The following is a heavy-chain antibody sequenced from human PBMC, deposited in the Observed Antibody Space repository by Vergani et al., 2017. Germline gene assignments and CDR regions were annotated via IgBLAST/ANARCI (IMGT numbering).Heavy chain of an antibody. CDR1: GYTFTKFG. CDR2: ISAYNANT. V-gene: IGHV1-18*01. CDR3: ARGVGQTALDL. J-gene: IGHJ4*02. Sequence: QVQLVQSGAEVKKPGASVKVSCKASGYTFTKFGITWVRQAPGQGLQWMGWISAYNANTNFAQKLQGRVFMTTDTSTRTAYMELRSLRSDDTAVYYCARGVGQTALDLWGQGTLVTVSS. D-gene: IGHD5-18*01.